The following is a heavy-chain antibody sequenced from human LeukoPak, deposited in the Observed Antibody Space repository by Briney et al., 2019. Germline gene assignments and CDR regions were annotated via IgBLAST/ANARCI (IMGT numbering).Heavy chain of an antibody. CDR2: IYSGGST. V-gene: IGHV3-53*01. Sequence: GGPLRLSCTVSGFNVINNCMSWVRQAPGKGLEWVSVIYSGGSTYYADSVKGRFTISRDNSKNTLYLQMNSLRAEDTAVYYCARDDGHTNDAFDIWGQGTMVTVSS. CDR1: GFNVINNC. J-gene: IGHJ3*02. D-gene: IGHD5-24*01. CDR3: ARDDGHTNDAFDI.